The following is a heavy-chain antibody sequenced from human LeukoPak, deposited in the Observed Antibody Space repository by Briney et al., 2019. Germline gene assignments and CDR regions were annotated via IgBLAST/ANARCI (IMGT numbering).Heavy chain of an antibody. J-gene: IGHJ6*03. CDR3: ASRGYSYGYEGYYYMDV. CDR2: IYSGGST. D-gene: IGHD5-18*01. Sequence: GGSLRLSCAASGFTVSSNYMSWVRQAPGKGLEWVSVIYSGGSTYYADSVKGRFTISRDNSKNTLYLQMSSLRVDDTAVYYCASRGYSYGYEGYYYMDVWGKGTTVTVSS. CDR1: GFTVSSNY. V-gene: IGHV3-53*05.